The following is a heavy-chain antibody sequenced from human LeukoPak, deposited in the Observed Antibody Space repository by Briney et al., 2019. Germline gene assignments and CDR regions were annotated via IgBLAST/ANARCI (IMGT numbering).Heavy chain of an antibody. CDR2: ISGSGGST. CDR3: AKDQGYSYAFDY. V-gene: IGHV3-23*01. D-gene: IGHD5-18*01. CDR1: GFTFSSYA. J-gene: IGHJ4*02. Sequence: GGSLRLSCAASGFTFSSYAMSWARQAPGKGLEWVSAISGSGGSTYYADSVKGRFTISRDNSKNTLYLQMNSLRAEDTAVYYCAKDQGYSYAFDYWGQGTLVTVSS.